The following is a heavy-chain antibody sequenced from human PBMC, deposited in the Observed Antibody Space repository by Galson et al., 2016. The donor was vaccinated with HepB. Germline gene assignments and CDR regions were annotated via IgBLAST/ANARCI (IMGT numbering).Heavy chain of an antibody. CDR2: ISAFSGKT. D-gene: IGHD6-19*01. J-gene: IGHJ4*02. CDR1: GYTFTSYG. CDR3: ARDSWVAVAGIPLPFDY. V-gene: IGHV1-18*01. Sequence: SVKVSCKASGYTFTSYGVSWVRQAPGQGLEWMGWISAFSGKTNYAQKLQGRVTMTTHTSTSTAYMELRSLRSYDTAVYYCARDSWVAVAGIPLPFDYWGQGTLVTVSS.